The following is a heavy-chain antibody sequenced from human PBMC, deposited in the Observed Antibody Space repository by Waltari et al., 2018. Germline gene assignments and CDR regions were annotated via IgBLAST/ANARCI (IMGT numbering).Heavy chain of an antibody. CDR1: GGSISSSSYY. Sequence: QLQLQESGPGLVKPSETLFLTCTVSGGSISSSSYYWGWTRQPPGKGLEWIGSIYYSGSTYYKPSLKSRVTISVDTSKNQFSLKLSSVTAADTAVYYCARKDGFSGSLDYWGQGTLVTVSS. J-gene: IGHJ4*02. CDR2: IYYSGST. CDR3: ARKDGFSGSLDY. D-gene: IGHD5-12*01. V-gene: IGHV4-39*01.